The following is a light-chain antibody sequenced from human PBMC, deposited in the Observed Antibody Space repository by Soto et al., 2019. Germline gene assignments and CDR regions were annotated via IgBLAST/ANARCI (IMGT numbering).Light chain of an antibody. J-gene: IGKJ1*01. CDR3: QQYGRSPPSWT. Sequence: ETVLTQSPGTLSLSPGERATLSCRASQSVSSSYLAWYQQKPGQAPRLLLYGASSRATGIPDRFSGSGSGPDFTITISRLEPEDFAVYYCQQYGRSPPSWTFGQGTKVEIK. V-gene: IGKV3-20*01. CDR1: QSVSSSY. CDR2: GAS.